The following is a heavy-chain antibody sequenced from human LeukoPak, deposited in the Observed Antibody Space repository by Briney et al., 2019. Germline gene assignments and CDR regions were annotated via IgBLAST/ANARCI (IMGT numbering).Heavy chain of an antibody. CDR1: GGSISSHY. D-gene: IGHD2-2*01. CDR2: IYYSGST. V-gene: IGHV4-59*11. Sequence: PSETLSLTCTVSGGSISSHYWSWIRQPPGKGLEWIGYIYYSGSTNYNPALKSRGTISVDKSSNKFSLKLSSVTAADTAVYYCASIVVVPAARGYWFDPWGQGTLVTVSP. CDR3: ASIVVVPAARGYWFDP. J-gene: IGHJ5*02.